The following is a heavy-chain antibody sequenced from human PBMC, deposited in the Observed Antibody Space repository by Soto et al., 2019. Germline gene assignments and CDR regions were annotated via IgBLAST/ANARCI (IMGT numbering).Heavy chain of an antibody. J-gene: IGHJ5*02. CDR1: GYSFTSYW. D-gene: IGHD5-18*01. Sequence: PGASLKISCQGSGYSFTSYWISWVRQMPGKGLEWMGRIDPSDSYTNYSPSFQGHVTISADKSISTAYLQWSSLKASDTAMYYCARRLYSYGYWFDPWGQGTLVTVSS. V-gene: IGHV5-10-1*01. CDR2: IDPSDSYT. CDR3: ARRLYSYGYWFDP.